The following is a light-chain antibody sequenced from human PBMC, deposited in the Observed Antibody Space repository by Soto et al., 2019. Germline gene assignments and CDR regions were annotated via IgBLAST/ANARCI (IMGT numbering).Light chain of an antibody. J-gene: IGLJ2*01. Sequence: QSALTQPASVSESPGQSITISCTGTSSDVGGYNYVSWYQHHPGKAPKLIIYEVSYRPSGVSNRFSGSKSGNTASLTISGLQAEDEADYYCTSYTNSNTFIFGGGTKLTVL. CDR2: EVS. CDR1: SSDVGGYNY. CDR3: TSYTNSNTFI. V-gene: IGLV2-14*01.